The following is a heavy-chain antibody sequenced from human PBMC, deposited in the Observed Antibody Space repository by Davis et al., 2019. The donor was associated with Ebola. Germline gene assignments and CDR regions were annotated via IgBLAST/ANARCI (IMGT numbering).Heavy chain of an antibody. CDR3: ARRISGDWGYDY. J-gene: IGHJ4*02. V-gene: IGHV2-70*04. Sequence: SGPTLVKPTQTLTLTCTFSGFSLSTSLMRVDWIRQPPGKALEWLARIDWDDDKFYSTSLKTRLTISKNTSKNQVVPTMTNMDPLDTATYYCARRISGDWGYDYWGQGTLVTVSS. D-gene: IGHD3-3*02. CDR2: IDWDDDK. CDR1: GFSLSTSLMR.